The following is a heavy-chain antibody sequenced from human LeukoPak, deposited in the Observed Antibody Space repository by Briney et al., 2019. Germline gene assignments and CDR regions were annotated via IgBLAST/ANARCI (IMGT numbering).Heavy chain of an antibody. D-gene: IGHD2-15*01. CDR2: ISAYNGNT. Sequence: ASVKVPCKASGYTFTSYGISWVRQAPGQGLEWMGWISAYNGNTNYAQKLQGRVTMTTDTSTSTAYMELRSLRSEDTAVYYCARVFLDTAMVNHCSGGSCYLTGAFDIWGQGTMVTVSS. J-gene: IGHJ3*02. CDR1: GYTFTSYG. CDR3: ARVFLDTAMVNHCSGGSCYLTGAFDI. V-gene: IGHV1-18*01.